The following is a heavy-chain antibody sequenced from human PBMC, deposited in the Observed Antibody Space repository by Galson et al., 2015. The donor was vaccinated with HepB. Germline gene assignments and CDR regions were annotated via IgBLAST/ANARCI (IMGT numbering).Heavy chain of an antibody. CDR2: IKQDGSEK. CDR3: ARDWPRYSYGSEMYYFDY. CDR1: GFSFSSYW. D-gene: IGHD5-18*01. J-gene: IGHJ4*02. V-gene: IGHV3-7*03. Sequence: SLRLSCAASGFSFSSYWMSWVRQAPGKGLEWVANIKQDGSEKYYVDSVKGRFTISRDNAKNSLYLQMNSLRAEDTAVYYCARDWPRYSYGSEMYYFDYWGQGTLVTVSS.